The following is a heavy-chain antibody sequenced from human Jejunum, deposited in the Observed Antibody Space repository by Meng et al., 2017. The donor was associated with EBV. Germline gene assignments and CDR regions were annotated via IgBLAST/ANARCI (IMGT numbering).Heavy chain of an antibody. D-gene: IGHD4-17*01. CDR3: ARDTNGDYGWVDP. Sequence: HLQEPGPSLLNPAQTLSLTRASSRDTPFKCGYYGTWIRQPPGKGLDWIGYIFYTGNTYYNPSLKSRFTISLDISKNQFSLNLTSVTAADTAVYYCARDTNGDYGWVDPWGQGTLVTVSS. V-gene: IGHV4-30-4*01. CDR2: IFYTGNT. CDR1: RDTPFKCGYY. J-gene: IGHJ5*02.